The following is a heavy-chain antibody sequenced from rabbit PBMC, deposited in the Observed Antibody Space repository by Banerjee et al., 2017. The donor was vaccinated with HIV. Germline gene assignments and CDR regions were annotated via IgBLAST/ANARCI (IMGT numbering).Heavy chain of an antibody. CDR3: AIDDYVDVGWTTYFGL. V-gene: IGHV1S45*01. Sequence: QEQLVESGGGLVQPEGSLTLTCTASGFDFCSSYWICWVRQAPGKGLEWIACIYTDVGSIVYASWAKGRFTISKHSSTTVTLQITSLTAADTATYFCAIDDYVDVGWTTYFGLWGQGTLVTVS. J-gene: IGHJ4*01. CDR1: GFDFCSSYW. D-gene: IGHD2-1*01. CDR2: IYTDVGSI.